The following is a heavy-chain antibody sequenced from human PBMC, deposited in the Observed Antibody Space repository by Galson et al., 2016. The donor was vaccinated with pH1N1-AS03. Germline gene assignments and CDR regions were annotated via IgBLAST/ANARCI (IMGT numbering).Heavy chain of an antibody. V-gene: IGHV1-3*04. D-gene: IGHD6-19*01. Sequence: SVKVSCKAPGYSFISYAIHWVRQAPGQRPEWMGWLNTGTGDTIYSQKFQDRVTITRDTSASTAYMELSRLRSEDTAVYYCAKVGIEISSGWYGRFDFWGQGTLVTVSS. J-gene: IGHJ4*02. CDR3: AKVGIEISSGWYGRFDF. CDR2: LNTGTGDT. CDR1: GYSFISYA.